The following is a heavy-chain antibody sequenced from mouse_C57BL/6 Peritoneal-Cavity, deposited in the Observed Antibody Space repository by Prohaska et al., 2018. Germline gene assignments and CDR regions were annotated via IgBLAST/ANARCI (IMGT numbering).Heavy chain of an antibody. CDR1: GYSITSGYY. J-gene: IGHJ2*01. CDR2: ISYDCSN. CDR3: ARNFGY. Sequence: DVQLQESGPGLVKPSQSLSLTCSVTGYSITSGYYWNWLRKFTGNKLEWMWYISYDCSNNYNPTLKKIISISRDTSKNQFFRKLNSVTTEDTDTYYCARNFGYWGQGTTLTVSS. V-gene: IGHV3-6*01.